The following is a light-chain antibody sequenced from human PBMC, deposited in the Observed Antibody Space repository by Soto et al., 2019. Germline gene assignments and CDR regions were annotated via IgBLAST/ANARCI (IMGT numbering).Light chain of an antibody. J-gene: IGLJ2*01. Sequence: SYELTQPPSVSVAPGQTAGITCVTNNIGSKSAHWYQQRPGQAPVLLVYDDTDRPSGIPERFSGSNSGNTATLTISRVEAGDEADYYCQVWDSSTDLVIFGGGTKVTVL. V-gene: IGLV3-21*02. CDR2: DDT. CDR1: NIGSKS. CDR3: QVWDSSTDLVI.